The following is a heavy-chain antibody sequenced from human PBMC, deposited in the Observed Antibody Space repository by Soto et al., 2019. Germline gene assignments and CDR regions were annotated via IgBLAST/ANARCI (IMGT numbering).Heavy chain of an antibody. V-gene: IGHV4-39*01. J-gene: IGHJ4*02. Sequence: PSETLSLTCTVSGGSISSSSYYWGWIRQPPGKWLEWIGSIYYSGSTYYNPSLKSRVTISVDTSKNQFSLKLSSVTAADTAVYYCARSERSMVPDYWGQGTLVTVYS. D-gene: IGHD2-8*01. CDR2: IYYSGST. CDR1: GGSISSSSYY. CDR3: ARSERSMVPDY.